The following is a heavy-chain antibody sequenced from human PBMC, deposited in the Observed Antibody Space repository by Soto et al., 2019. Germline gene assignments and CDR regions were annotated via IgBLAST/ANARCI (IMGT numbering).Heavy chain of an antibody. J-gene: IGHJ6*02. CDR1: GFTFSSYW. CDR3: ARSSSIEGGMDV. Sequence: EVQLVESGGGLVQPGGSLRLSCAASGFTFSSYWMHWVRQAPGKGLVWVSRINSDGSSTSYADSVRGRFTISRDNAKNTLYLQMNSLRAEDTAVYYCARSSSIEGGMDVWGQGTTVTVSS. V-gene: IGHV3-74*01. CDR2: INSDGSST.